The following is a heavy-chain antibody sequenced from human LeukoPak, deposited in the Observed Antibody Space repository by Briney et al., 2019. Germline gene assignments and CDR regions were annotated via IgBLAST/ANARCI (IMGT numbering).Heavy chain of an antibody. D-gene: IGHD2-2*01. CDR1: GFTFSSYA. V-gene: IGHV3-30*04. Sequence: GRSLRLSCAASGFTFSSYAMHWVRQAPGKGLEWVAVISYDGSKTYYADSVKGRFTISGDNSKNTLYVQMNSLRAEDTAVYYCARDVASGHCRSTSCPALDYWGQGTLVTVSS. J-gene: IGHJ4*02. CDR2: ISYDGSKT. CDR3: ARDVASGHCRSTSCPALDY.